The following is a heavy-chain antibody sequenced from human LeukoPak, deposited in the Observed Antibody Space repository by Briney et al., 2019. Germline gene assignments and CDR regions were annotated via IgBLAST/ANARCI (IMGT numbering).Heavy chain of an antibody. CDR3: ARDKRHSYGRYFDP. D-gene: IGHD5-18*01. Sequence: PSETLSLTCSVSGGSISTYHWNWIRKPPGKGLEWIGYMQSSGISKYNPSLKSRVNIFVDTSKNQFVLNLRSVTAADTAVYYCARDKRHSYGRYFDPWGQGMLVIVSS. J-gene: IGHJ4*02. CDR2: MQSSGIS. V-gene: IGHV4-59*01. CDR1: GGSISTYH.